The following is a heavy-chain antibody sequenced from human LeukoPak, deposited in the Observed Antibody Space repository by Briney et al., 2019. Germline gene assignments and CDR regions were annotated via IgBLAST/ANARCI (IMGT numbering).Heavy chain of an antibody. CDR3: ARERQQLLFFDY. J-gene: IGHJ4*02. CDR1: GFTFSSYA. V-gene: IGHV3-23*01. D-gene: IGHD6-13*01. Sequence: GGSLRLSCAASGFTFSSYAMSWVRQAPGKGLEWVSAISGSGGSTYYADSVKGRFTISRDNSKNTQYLQMNSLRAEDTALYYCARERQQLLFFDYWGQGTLVTVSS. CDR2: ISGSGGST.